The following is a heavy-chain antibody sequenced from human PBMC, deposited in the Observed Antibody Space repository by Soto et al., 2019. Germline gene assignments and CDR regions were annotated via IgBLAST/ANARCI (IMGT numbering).Heavy chain of an antibody. CDR3: GYYYGSGRRGYYYYYGMDV. J-gene: IGHJ6*02. V-gene: IGHV1-69*13. CDR1: GGTFSSYA. D-gene: IGHD3-10*01. CDR2: IIPIFGTA. Sequence: GASVKVSCKASGGTFSSYAISWVRQAPGQGLEWMGGIIPIFGTANYAQKFQGRVTITADESTSTAYMELSSLRSEDTAVYYCGYYYGSGRRGYYYYYGMDVWGQGTTVTVSS.